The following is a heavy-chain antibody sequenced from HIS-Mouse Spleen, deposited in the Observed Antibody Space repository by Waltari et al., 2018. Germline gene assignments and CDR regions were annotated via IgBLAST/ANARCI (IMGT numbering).Heavy chain of an antibody. J-gene: IGHJ2*01. CDR3: AREIPYSSSWYDWYFDL. CDR1: GGSISSSSYY. D-gene: IGHD6-13*01. V-gene: IGHV4-39*07. Sequence: QLHLQESGPGLVKPSETLSLTCTVSGGSISSSSYYWGWIRQPPGKGLEWLGRIYYSGSTYYNPSLKSRVTISVDTSKNQFSLKLSSVTAADTAVYYCAREIPYSSSWYDWYFDLWGRGTLVTVSS. CDR2: IYYSGST.